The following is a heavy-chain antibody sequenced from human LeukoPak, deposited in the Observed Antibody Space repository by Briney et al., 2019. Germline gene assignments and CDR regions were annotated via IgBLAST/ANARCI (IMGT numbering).Heavy chain of an antibody. V-gene: IGHV3-30-3*01. CDR2: ISYDGSNK. J-gene: IGHJ4*02. CDR1: GFTFSSYA. D-gene: IGHD5-12*01. CDR3: AREDRGYGYFDY. Sequence: GGSLRLSCAASGFTFSSYAMHWVRQAPGKGLEWVAVISYDGSNKCYADSVEGRFTISRDNSKNTLYLQMNSLRAEDTAVYYCAREDRGYGYFDYWGQGTLVTVSS.